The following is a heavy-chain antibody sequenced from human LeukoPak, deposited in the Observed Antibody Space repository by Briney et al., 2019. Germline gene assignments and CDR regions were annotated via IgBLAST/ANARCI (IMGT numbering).Heavy chain of an antibody. CDR3: ARGVDRRWLASSNY. CDR2: IIPIFGTA. J-gene: IGHJ4*02. Sequence: GASVKVSCKASGGTFSSYAISWVRQALGQGLEWMGGIIPIFGTANYAQKFQGRVTITTDESTSTAYMELSSLGSEDTAVYYCARGVDRRWLASSNYWGQGTLVTVSS. V-gene: IGHV1-69*05. D-gene: IGHD5-24*01. CDR1: GGTFSSYA.